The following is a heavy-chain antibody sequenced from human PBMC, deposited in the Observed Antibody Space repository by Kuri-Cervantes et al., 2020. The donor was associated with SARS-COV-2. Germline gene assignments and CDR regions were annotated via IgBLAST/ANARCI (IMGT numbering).Heavy chain of an antibody. D-gene: IGHD4-11*01. CDR1: GYTFTSYC. V-gene: IGHV1-2*02. CDR2: INPNSGGT. CDR3: ASNSNYWYYGMDV. J-gene: IGHJ6*02. Sequence: ASVKVSCKASGYTFTSYCMHWVRQAPGQGLEWMGWINPNSGGTNYAQKFQGRVTMTRDTSISTAYMELSRLRSDDTAVYYCASNSNYWYYGMDVWGQGTTVTVSS.